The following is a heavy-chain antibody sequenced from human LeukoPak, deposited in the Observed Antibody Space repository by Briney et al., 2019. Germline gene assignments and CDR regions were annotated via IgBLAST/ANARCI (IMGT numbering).Heavy chain of an antibody. D-gene: IGHD6-19*01. V-gene: IGHV3-21*04. CDR3: AKDISSSGIYYFDY. J-gene: IGHJ4*02. CDR2: ISSSSSYI. Sequence: GGSLRLSCAASGFTFSSYSMNWVRQAPGKGLEWVSSISSSSSYIYYADSVKGRFTISRDNAKNSLYLQMNSLRAEDTALYYCAKDISSSGIYYFDYWGQGTLVTVSS. CDR1: GFTFSSYS.